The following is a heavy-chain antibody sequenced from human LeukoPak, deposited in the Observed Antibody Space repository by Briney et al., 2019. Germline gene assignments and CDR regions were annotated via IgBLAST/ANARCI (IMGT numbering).Heavy chain of an antibody. CDR1: GYTFTGYY. D-gene: IGHD5-12*01. Sequence: ASVKVSCKASGYTFTGYYMHWVRQAPGQGLEWMGWINPNSGGTNYAQKFQGRVSMTRDTSISTAYMQVSRLRSDDTAVYYCARVFRRVATIFHFDYWGQGTLVTVSS. CDR2: INPNSGGT. V-gene: IGHV1-2*02. J-gene: IGHJ4*02. CDR3: ARVFRRVATIFHFDY.